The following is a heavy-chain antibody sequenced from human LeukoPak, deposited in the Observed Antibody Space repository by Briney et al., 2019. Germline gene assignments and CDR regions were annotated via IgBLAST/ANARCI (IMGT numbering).Heavy chain of an antibody. Sequence: CASVKVSCKASGYTFTSHYMRWVRQAPGQGLEWMGIINPSGGSTSYAQKFQGRVTMTRDMSTSTVYMELSSLRSEDTAVYYCARMYSSGWSIIRSYYYYYYMDVWGKGTTVTISS. V-gene: IGHV1-46*01. CDR3: ARMYSSGWSIIRSYYYYYYMDV. CDR2: INPSGGST. CDR1: GYTFTSHY. J-gene: IGHJ6*03. D-gene: IGHD6-19*01.